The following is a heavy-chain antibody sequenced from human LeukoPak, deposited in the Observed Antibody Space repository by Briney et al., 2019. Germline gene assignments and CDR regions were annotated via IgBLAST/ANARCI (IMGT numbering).Heavy chain of an antibody. J-gene: IGHJ6*02. Sequence: GGSLRLSCAASGFTFSSYAMHWVRQAPGKGLEWVAVISYDGSNKYYADSVKGRFTISRDNSKNTLYLQMNSLRAEDTAVYYCARSGPYCSGGSCYYYGMDVWGQGTTITVSS. CDR1: GFTFSSYA. CDR3: ARSGPYCSGGSCYYYGMDV. V-gene: IGHV3-30-3*01. CDR2: ISYDGSNK. D-gene: IGHD2-15*01.